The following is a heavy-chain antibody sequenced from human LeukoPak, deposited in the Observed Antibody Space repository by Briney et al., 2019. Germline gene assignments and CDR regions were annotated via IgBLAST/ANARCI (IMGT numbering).Heavy chain of an antibody. CDR1: GGSFRGYY. D-gene: IGHD6-13*01. CDR2: INHSGST. Sequence: PSETLSLTCAVYGGSFRGYYWSWIRQPPGKGLEWIGEINHSGSTNYNPSLKSRVTISVDTSKNQFSLKLSSVTAAETAVYYCANRRHRSSWYINYWGQGTLVTVSS. J-gene: IGHJ4*02. V-gene: IGHV4-34*01. CDR3: ANRRHRSSWYINY.